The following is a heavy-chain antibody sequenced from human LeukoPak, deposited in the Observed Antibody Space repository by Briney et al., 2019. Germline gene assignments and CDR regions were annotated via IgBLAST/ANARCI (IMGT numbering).Heavy chain of an antibody. V-gene: IGHV4-34*01. CDR1: GGSSSGYY. D-gene: IGHD5-18*01. CDR3: ASIHVYSYGCDY. CDR2: IDRSGST. Sequence: SETLSHTCAVSGGSSSGYYWSWIRQPPGKGLEWVGEIDRSGSTNYNSSLKSRVTISVDTTKNQFSLELSSVTAADTAVYYCASIHVYSYGCDYWGQGTLVTVSS. J-gene: IGHJ4*02.